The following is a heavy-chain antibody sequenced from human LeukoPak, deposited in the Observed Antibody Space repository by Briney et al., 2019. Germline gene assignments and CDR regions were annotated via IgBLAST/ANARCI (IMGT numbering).Heavy chain of an antibody. V-gene: IGHV4-34*01. Sequence: PSETLSLTCAVYGGSFSGYYWSWIRQPPGKGLEWIGEINHSGSTNYNPSLKRRVTISVDTSKNQFSLMLSAVTAADTAVYYCARAGRWFGELPDYWGQGTLVTVSS. CDR1: GGSFSGYY. J-gene: IGHJ4*02. D-gene: IGHD3-10*01. CDR2: INHSGST. CDR3: ARAGRWFGELPDY.